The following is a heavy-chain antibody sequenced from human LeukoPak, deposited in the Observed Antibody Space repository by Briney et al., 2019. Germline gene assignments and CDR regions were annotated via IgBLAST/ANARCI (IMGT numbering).Heavy chain of an antibody. CDR1: GGSINSSTYY. CDR2: IYYSGST. D-gene: IGHD3-3*01. V-gene: IGHV4-39*07. Sequence: SETLSLTCTVSGGSINSSTYYWGWIRQSPGKGLEWIGSIYYSGSTNYNPSLKSRVTISVDKSKNQFSLKLSSVTAADTAVYYCAGQGRWDFWSGYALINDYWGQGTLVTVSS. J-gene: IGHJ4*02. CDR3: AGQGRWDFWSGYALINDY.